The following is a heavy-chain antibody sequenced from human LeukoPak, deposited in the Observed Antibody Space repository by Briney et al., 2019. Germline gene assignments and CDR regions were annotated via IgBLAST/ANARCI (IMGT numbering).Heavy chain of an antibody. CDR1: GFTFDDYA. Sequence: PGGSLRLSCAASGFTFDDYAMHWVRQAPGKGLEWVSGISWNSSSIGYADSVKGRFTISRDNAKNSLYLQMNSLRAEDTALYYCAKGKRITMVRGEFDPWGQGTLVTVSS. J-gene: IGHJ5*02. CDR2: ISWNSSSI. CDR3: AKGKRITMVRGEFDP. D-gene: IGHD3-10*01. V-gene: IGHV3-9*01.